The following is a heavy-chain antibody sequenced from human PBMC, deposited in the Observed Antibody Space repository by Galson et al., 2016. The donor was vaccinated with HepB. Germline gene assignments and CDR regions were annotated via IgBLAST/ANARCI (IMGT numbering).Heavy chain of an antibody. CDR2: ISRSGDST. CDR1: GFTFRSYG. J-gene: IGHJ6*04. D-gene: IGHD2-2*01. V-gene: IGHV3-23*01. CDR3: VQGSTAPAV. Sequence: SLRLSCAASGFTFRSYGMNWVRQAPGKGLEVVSSISRSGDSTDYADSVKGRFTISRDNSKNTLSLQMNSLTADDTAIYYCVQGSTAPAVWGKGTTVTVSS.